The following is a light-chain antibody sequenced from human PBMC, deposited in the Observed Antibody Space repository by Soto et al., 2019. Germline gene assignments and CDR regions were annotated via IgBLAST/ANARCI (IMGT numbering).Light chain of an antibody. CDR2: DAS. J-gene: IGKJ4*01. CDR1: QSVSSY. CDR3: QQRSNWPPLT. V-gene: IGKV3-11*01. Sequence: EIVLTQSPATLSLSPGERATLSCRASQSVSSYLAWYQQKPGQAPRLLIYDASNRATGIRARFSGSGSGTDFNLTISSLEPEDFEVYYCQQRSNWPPLTFGGGTKVEIK.